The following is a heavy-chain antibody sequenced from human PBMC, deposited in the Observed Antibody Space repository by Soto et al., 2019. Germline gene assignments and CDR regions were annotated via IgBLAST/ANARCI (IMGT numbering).Heavy chain of an antibody. J-gene: IGHJ4*02. D-gene: IGHD2-21*02. CDR1: GDTFTDYY. CDR2: VNPSGGHT. Sequence: QVQLMQSGAEVKKPGASVKVSCKASGDTFTDYYIHWVRQAPGQGLEWMGTVNPSGGHTTYAQHFLGRVTMNRDTSTSTLYMELTSLTSDDTAIYYCARGGHVVVVTAALDYGGQGTLVTVSS. CDR3: ARGGHVVVVTAALDY. V-gene: IGHV1-46*01.